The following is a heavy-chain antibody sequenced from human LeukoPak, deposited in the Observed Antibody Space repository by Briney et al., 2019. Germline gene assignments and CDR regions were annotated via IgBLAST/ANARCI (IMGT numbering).Heavy chain of an antibody. CDR3: AREAVRYCGGDCQVDY. J-gene: IGHJ4*02. CDR1: GYIFTDYY. CDR2: INPNSGGT. Sequence: AASVKVSCKASGYIFTDYYIHWVRQAPGQGLEWMGWINPNSGGTNYAQEFQGRVTMTRDTSITTTYVDLSRLKSDDTAVYYCAREAVRYCGGDCQVDYWGRGTLVTVSS. D-gene: IGHD2-21*02. V-gene: IGHV1-2*02.